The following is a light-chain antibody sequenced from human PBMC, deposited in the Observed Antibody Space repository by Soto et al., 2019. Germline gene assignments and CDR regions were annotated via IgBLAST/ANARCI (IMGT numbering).Light chain of an antibody. CDR3: QQRSRWPWT. CDR2: DAS. V-gene: IGKV3-11*01. Sequence: EIVLTQSPATLSSSPGERATLSCRASQHIWSYLAWYQQKPGQAPRHLMYDASKRATGIPARFSGSGSGTEFTLTISSLEPEDFAVYYCQQRSRWPWTFGQGTKVDIK. J-gene: IGKJ1*01. CDR1: QHIWSY.